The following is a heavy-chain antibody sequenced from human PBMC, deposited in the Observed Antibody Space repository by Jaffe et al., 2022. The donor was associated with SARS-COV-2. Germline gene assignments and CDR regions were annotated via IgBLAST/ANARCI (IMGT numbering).Heavy chain of an antibody. CDR3: ASSWVSGSYYGYFDY. V-gene: IGHV4-61*02. CDR1: GGSISSGSYY. D-gene: IGHD1-26*01. J-gene: IGHJ4*02. Sequence: QVQLQESGPGLVKPSQTLSLTCTVSGGSISSGSYYWSWIRQPAGKGLEWIGRIYTSGSTNYNPSLKSRVTISVDTSKNQFSLKLSSVTAADTAVYYCASSWVSGSYYGYFDYWGQGTLVTVSS. CDR2: IYTSGST.